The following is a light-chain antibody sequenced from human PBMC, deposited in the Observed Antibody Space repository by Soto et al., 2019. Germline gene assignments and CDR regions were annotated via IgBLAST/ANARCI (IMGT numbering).Light chain of an antibody. J-gene: IGKJ5*01. V-gene: IGKV2-30*02. CDR3: MQGTHWPIT. CDR2: NVT. Sequence: VVLTQIPLSLPVTHGQPSSISFRSDPSLVHSDGIAYFSWFQQMPGRSPRRLIYNVTNRDSGVPARFSGSGSGTDFALKISRVKAEDVGVYYCMQGTHWPITFGQGTRLEI. CDR1: PSLVHSDGIAY.